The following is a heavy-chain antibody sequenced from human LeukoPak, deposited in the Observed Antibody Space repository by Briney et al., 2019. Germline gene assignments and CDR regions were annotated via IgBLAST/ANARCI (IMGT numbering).Heavy chain of an antibody. CDR2: ISSSSKTI. J-gene: IGHJ4*02. Sequence: GGSLRLSCAASGFTLSSYSMNWVRQAPGKGLEWVSYISSSSKTIYYADSVKGRFTISRDNAKNSLYLQMNSLGAEDTAVYYCARGEATYDYVWGSYRNFDYWGQGTLVTVSS. D-gene: IGHD3-16*02. CDR3: ARGEATYDYVWGSYRNFDY. CDR1: GFTLSSYS. V-gene: IGHV3-48*04.